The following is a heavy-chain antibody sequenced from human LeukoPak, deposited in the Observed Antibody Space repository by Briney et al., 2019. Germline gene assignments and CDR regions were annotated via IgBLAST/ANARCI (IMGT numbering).Heavy chain of an antibody. CDR1: GFTFSSYW. V-gene: IGHV3-74*01. CDR3: ARLGGNYFDY. CDR2: IYIDGSST. Sequence: PGGSLRLSCAASGFTFSSYWMHWVRQAPGKGLVWVSRIYIDGSSTSYADSVKGRFTISRDNAKNTLYLQMNSLRAEDTAVYYCARLGGNYFDYWGQGTLLTVSS. J-gene: IGHJ4*02. D-gene: IGHD2-15*01.